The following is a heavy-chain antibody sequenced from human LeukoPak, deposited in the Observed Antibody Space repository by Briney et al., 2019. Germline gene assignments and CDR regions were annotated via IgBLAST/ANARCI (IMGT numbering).Heavy chain of an antibody. Sequence: GGSLRLSCAASGFTFSGSAMHWVRQAPGKGLEWVGRIRSKANSYATAYAASVKGRFTISRDDSKNTAYLQMNSLKTEDTAVYYCTRPPYSGSPDYWGQGTLVTVSS. CDR1: GFTFSGSA. D-gene: IGHD1-26*01. CDR3: TRPPYSGSPDY. V-gene: IGHV3-73*01. J-gene: IGHJ4*02. CDR2: IRSKANSYAT.